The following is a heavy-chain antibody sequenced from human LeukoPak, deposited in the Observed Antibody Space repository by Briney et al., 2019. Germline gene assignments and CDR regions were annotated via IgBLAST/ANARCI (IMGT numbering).Heavy chain of an antibody. D-gene: IGHD1-1*01. V-gene: IGHV3-48*04. CDR3: AREGTGRYYYYYYMDV. J-gene: IGHJ6*03. CDR2: ISSSGDTI. Sequence: GGSLRLSCAASGFTFSSYSMNWVRQAPGKGLEWVSYISSSGDTIYYADSVKGRSTISRDNAKNSLYLQMNSLRAEDTAVYYCAREGTGRYYYYYYMDVWGKGTTVTISS. CDR1: GFTFSSYS.